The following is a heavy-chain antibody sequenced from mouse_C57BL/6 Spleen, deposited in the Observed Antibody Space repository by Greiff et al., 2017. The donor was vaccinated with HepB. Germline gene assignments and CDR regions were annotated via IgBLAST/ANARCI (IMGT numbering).Heavy chain of an antibody. J-gene: IGHJ4*01. CDR1: GYTFTSYW. D-gene: IGHD1-1*01. Sequence: QVQLQQSGAELVKPGASVKMSCKASGYTFTSYWITWVKQRPGQGLEWIGDIYPGSGSTNYNEKFKSKATLTVDTSSSTAYMQLSSLTSEDSAVYYCAREGDYYGSNYAMDYWGQGTSVTVSS. CDR3: AREGDYYGSNYAMDY. CDR2: IYPGSGST. V-gene: IGHV1-55*01.